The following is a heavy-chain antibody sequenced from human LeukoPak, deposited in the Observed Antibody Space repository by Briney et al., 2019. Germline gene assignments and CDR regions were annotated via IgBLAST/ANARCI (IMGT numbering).Heavy chain of an antibody. CDR3: ARGVMDHDAFDI. D-gene: IGHD2-8*01. J-gene: IGHJ3*02. V-gene: IGHV4-30-2*01. CDR2: IYHSGST. CDR1: GGSISRGGYS. Sequence: PSQTLSLTCAVSGGSISRGGYSWSWIRQPPGKGLEWIGYIYHSGSTYYNPSLKSRVTISVDTSKNQFSLKLSSVTAADTAVYYCARGVMDHDAFDIWGQGTMVTVSS.